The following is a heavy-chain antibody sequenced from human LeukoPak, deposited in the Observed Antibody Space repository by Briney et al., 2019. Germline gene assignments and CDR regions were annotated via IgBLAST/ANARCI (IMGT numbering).Heavy chain of an antibody. J-gene: IGHJ4*02. CDR1: GYSFTSYW. CDR3: AGTIAAAGREDYFDY. CDR2: IYPGDSDT. D-gene: IGHD6-13*01. V-gene: IGHV5-51*01. Sequence: GESLKISCKGSGYSFTSYWIGWVRQMPGKGLEWMGIIYPGDSDTRYSPSFQGQVTISADKSIRTAYLQWSSLKASDTAMYYCAGTIAAAGREDYFDYWGQGTLVTVSS.